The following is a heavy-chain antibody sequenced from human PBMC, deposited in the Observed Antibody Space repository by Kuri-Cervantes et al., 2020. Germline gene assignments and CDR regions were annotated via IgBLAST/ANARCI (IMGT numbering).Heavy chain of an antibody. CDR2: INHSGST. D-gene: IGHD3-10*01. CDR1: GGSFSGYY. Sequence: ESLKISCAVYGGSFSGYYWSWIRQPPGKGLEWIGEINHSGSTNYNPSLKSRVTISVDTSKNQFSLKLSSVTAADTAVYYCSRKYYYGSGSYWVWGQGTLVTVSS. V-gene: IGHV4-34*01. CDR3: SRKYYYGSGSYWV. J-gene: IGHJ4*02.